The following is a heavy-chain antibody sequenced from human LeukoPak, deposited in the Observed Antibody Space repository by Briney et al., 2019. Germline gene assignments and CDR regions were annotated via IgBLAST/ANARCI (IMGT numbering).Heavy chain of an antibody. CDR3: ARDQKYQLLCLFDY. D-gene: IGHD2-2*01. CDR2: IWYDGSNK. J-gene: IGHJ4*02. CDR1: GFTFSNYV. V-gene: IGHV3-33*01. Sequence: PGGSLRLSCAASGFTFSNYVMHWVRQAPGKGLEWVAVIWYDGSNKYYADSVKGRFTISRDNSKNTLYLQMNSLRAEDTAVYYCARDQKYQLLCLFDYWGQGTLVTVSS.